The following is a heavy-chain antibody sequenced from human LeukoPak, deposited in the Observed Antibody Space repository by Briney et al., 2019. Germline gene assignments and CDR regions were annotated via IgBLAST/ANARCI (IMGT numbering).Heavy chain of an antibody. CDR3: ARSPRSMVRGVITHDY. Sequence: GGSLRLSCAASGFTFSSYSMNWVRQAPGKGLEWASSISSSSYIYYADSVKGRFTISRDNAKNSLYLQMNSLRAEDTAVYYCARSPRSMVRGVITHDYWGQGTLVTVSS. J-gene: IGHJ4*02. V-gene: IGHV3-21*01. D-gene: IGHD3-10*01. CDR2: ISSSSYI. CDR1: GFTFSSYS.